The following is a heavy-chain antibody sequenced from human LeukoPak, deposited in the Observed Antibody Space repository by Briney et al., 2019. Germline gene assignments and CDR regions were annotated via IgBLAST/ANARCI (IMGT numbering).Heavy chain of an antibody. V-gene: IGHV1-3*01. CDR3: ARDSGYYDFWSGYPHYGMDV. Sequence: GASVKVSCKASGYTFTSYAMHWVRQAPGQRLEWMGWINAGNGNTKYSQKFQGRVTITRDTPASTAYMELSSLRSEDTAVYYCARDSGYYDFWSGYPHYGMDVWGQGTTVTVSS. D-gene: IGHD3-3*01. CDR1: GYTFTSYA. J-gene: IGHJ6*02. CDR2: INAGNGNT.